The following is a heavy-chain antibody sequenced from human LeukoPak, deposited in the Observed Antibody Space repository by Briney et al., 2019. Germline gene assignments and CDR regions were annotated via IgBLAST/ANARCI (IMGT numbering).Heavy chain of an antibody. D-gene: IGHD6-13*01. CDR3: ARGAYSSSWYKDAFDI. J-gene: IGHJ3*02. Sequence: PSETLSLTCAVYGGSFSGYYWSWIRQPPGKGLEWIGEINHSGSTNYNPSLKSRVTISVDTSKNQFSLKLSSVTAADTAVYYCARGAYSSSWYKDAFDIWGQGTMVTVSS. CDR1: GGSFSGYY. V-gene: IGHV4-34*01. CDR2: INHSGST.